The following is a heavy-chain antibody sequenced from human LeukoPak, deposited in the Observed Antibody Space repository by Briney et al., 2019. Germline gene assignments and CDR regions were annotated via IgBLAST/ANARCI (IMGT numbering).Heavy chain of an antibody. V-gene: IGHV1-2*06. J-gene: IGHJ5*02. CDR1: GYTFTGYY. Sequence: ASVKVSCKASGYTFTGYYMHWVRQAPGQGLEWMGRINPNSGGTNYAQKFQGRVTMTRDTSISTAYMELSRPRSDDTAVYYCAIVGATVGWFDPWGQGTLVTVSS. CDR3: AIVGATVGWFDP. CDR2: INPNSGGT. D-gene: IGHD1-26*01.